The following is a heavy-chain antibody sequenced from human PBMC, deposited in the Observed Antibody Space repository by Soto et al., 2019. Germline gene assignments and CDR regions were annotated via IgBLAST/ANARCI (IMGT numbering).Heavy chain of an antibody. V-gene: IGHV3-73*02. Sequence: EVQLVESGGGLVQPGGSLKLSCAASGLTFSGSALHWVRQASGRGLEWVGRIKSKTDNYAIAYAASVKGRFTISRDDSKDTAFLQMNSLKTEDTAVYYCTRHQDGAYQYYGMDVWGQGTTVTVSS. J-gene: IGHJ6*02. CDR1: GLTFSGSA. CDR2: IKSKTDNYAI. CDR3: TRHQDGAYQYYGMDV. D-gene: IGHD2-15*01.